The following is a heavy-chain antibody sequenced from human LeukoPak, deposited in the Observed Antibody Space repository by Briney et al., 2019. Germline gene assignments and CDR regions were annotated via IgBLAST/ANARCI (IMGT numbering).Heavy chain of an antibody. CDR2: IYHSGST. Sequence: SETLSLTCTVSGYSISSGYSWSWIRQPPGKGLEWIGYIYHSGSTYYNPSLKSRVTISVDRSKNQFSLKLSSVTAADTAVYYCAREVRSGWYYFDYWGQGTLVTVSS. V-gene: IGHV4-30-2*01. CDR3: AREVRSGWYYFDY. CDR1: GYSISSGYS. J-gene: IGHJ4*02. D-gene: IGHD6-19*01.